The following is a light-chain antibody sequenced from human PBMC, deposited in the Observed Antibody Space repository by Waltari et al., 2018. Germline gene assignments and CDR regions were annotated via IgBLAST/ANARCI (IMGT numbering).Light chain of an antibody. Sequence: EIVFTQSPATLSLSPGERATLSCWASQNIGRNLAWYQQRPGQAPSLVIYDASNRATGIPARFSGSGSGTDFTLTISSLEPEDFAVYYCQQRSTWPLTFGGGTKVDIK. CDR3: QQRSTWPLT. J-gene: IGKJ4*01. CDR2: DAS. CDR1: QNIGRN. V-gene: IGKV3-11*01.